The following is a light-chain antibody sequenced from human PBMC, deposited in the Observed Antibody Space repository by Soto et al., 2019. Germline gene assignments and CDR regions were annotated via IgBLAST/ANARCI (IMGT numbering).Light chain of an antibody. V-gene: IGKV1-9*01. J-gene: IGKJ4*01. CDR3: QQFNSYPLT. Sequence: DIQLTQSPSFLSASVGDRVTITCRASQGISSYLAWYQQKPGKAPKLLIYAASTLQSGVPSRFSGSGSGTVFTLTISSLQPEDIATYYCQQFNSYPLTFGGGTKVEIK. CDR1: QGISSY. CDR2: AAS.